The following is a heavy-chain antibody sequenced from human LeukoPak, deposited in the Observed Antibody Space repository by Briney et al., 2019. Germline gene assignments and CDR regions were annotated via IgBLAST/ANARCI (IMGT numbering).Heavy chain of an antibody. CDR1: GYTFTTFE. D-gene: IGHD2-8*02. V-gene: IGHV1-8*02. Sequence: GASVKVSCKASGYTFTTFEISWVRQAPGQGLEWMGWVNPNSGDTGYAQQIQGRVNLTRNTAIATAYMELSSLKSDDTAVYYCARVDTGLTYWGQGTLIIVSS. CDR3: ARVDTGLTY. CDR2: VNPNSGDT. J-gene: IGHJ4*02.